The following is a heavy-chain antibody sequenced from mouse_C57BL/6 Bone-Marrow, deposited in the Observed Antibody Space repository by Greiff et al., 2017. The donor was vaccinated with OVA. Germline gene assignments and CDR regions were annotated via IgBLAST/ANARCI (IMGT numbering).Heavy chain of an antibody. CDR1: GYTFTSYW. CDR2: IDPNSGGT. J-gene: IGHJ4*01. CDR3: AREDGSSFYYAMDY. D-gene: IGHD1-1*01. Sequence: QVQLKQPGAELVKPGASVKLSCKASGYTFTSYWMHWVKQRPGRGLEWIGRIDPNSGGTKYNEKFKSKATLTVDKPSSTAYMQLSSLTSEDSAVYYCAREDGSSFYYAMDYWGQGTSVTVSS. V-gene: IGHV1-72*01.